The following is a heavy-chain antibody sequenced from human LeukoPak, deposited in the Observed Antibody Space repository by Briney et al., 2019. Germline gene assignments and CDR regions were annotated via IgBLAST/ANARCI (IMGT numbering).Heavy chain of an antibody. Sequence: GGSLRLSCAASGFTFSDHSMDWVRQAPGKWLEWVGRSRNKANSYTTEYAASVKGRFTFSRDDSKNSLYLQMNSLKVEDTAVYYCARTLSGYVYGLDVWGQGTTVTVSS. J-gene: IGHJ6*02. D-gene: IGHD5-12*01. CDR2: SRNKANSYTT. CDR3: ARTLSGYVYGLDV. CDR1: GFTFSDHS. V-gene: IGHV3-72*01.